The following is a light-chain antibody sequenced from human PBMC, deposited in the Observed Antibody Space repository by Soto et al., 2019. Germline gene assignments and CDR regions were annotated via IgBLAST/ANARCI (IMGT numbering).Light chain of an antibody. CDR2: DVS. J-gene: IGLJ2*01. CDR3: SSYTSSSTSDVV. Sequence: QSALTQPASVSGSPGQSITISCTGTSSDVGGYNNVSWYQQHPGKAPKLMIYDVSNRPSGVSNRFSGSKSGNTASLTISGLQAEDEAVYYCSSYTSSSTSDVVFGGGTKLTVL. CDR1: SSDVGGYNN. V-gene: IGLV2-14*01.